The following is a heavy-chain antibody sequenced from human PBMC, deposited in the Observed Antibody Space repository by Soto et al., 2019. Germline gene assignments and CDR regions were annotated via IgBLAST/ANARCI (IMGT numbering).Heavy chain of an antibody. J-gene: IGHJ6*02. CDR3: ARGLERTYYYYYYGMDV. CDR1: GGTFSSYA. Sequence: QVQLVQSGAEVKKPGSSVKVSCKASGGTFSSYAISWVRQAPGQGLEWMGGIIPIFGTANYAQKFQGRVTITADESTSTAYMELSSLRSEDTAVYYCARGLERTYYYYYYGMDVWGQGTTATVSS. V-gene: IGHV1-69*12. D-gene: IGHD1-1*01. CDR2: IIPIFGTA.